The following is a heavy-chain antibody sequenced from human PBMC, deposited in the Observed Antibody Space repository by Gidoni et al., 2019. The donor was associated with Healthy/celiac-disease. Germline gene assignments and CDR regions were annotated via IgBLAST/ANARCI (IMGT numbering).Heavy chain of an antibody. Sequence: QLQLQESGPGLVKPSETLSLTCTVSGGSINSSSYYWGWIRQPPGKGLEWIGSIYYSGSTYYNPSLKSRVTISVDTSKNQFSLKLSSVTAADTAVYYCARHRYYDSSGYYYCFDYWGQGTLVTVSS. J-gene: IGHJ4*02. D-gene: IGHD3-22*01. V-gene: IGHV4-39*01. CDR1: GGSINSSSYY. CDR2: IYYSGST. CDR3: ARHRYYDSSGYYYCFDY.